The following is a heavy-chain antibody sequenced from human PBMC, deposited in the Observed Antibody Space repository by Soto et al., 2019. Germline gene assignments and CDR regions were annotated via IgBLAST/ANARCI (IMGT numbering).Heavy chain of an antibody. J-gene: IGHJ1*01. D-gene: IGHD3-16*01. CDR1: GFTFDDYA. Sequence: GGSLRLSCAASGFTFDDYAMHWVRQAPGKGLEWVSGISWNSGSIGYADSVKGRFTISRDNAKNSLYLQMNSLRAEDTALYYCAKDKGARYEYFQHWGQGTLVTVSS. V-gene: IGHV3-9*01. CDR2: ISWNSGSI. CDR3: AKDKGARYEYFQH.